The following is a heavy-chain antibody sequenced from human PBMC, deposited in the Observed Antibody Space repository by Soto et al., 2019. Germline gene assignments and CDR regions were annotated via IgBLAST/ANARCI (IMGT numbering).Heavy chain of an antibody. CDR2: ISSSSSTI. Sequence: GGSLRLSCAASGFTFSSYSMNWVRQAPGKGLEWVSYISSSSSTIYYADSVKGRFTISRDNAKNSLYLQMNSLRAEDTAVYYCARDLPPSNKPIFGVVRGWFDPWGQGTLVTVSS. CDR3: ARDLPPSNKPIFGVVRGWFDP. CDR1: GFTFSSYS. V-gene: IGHV3-48*04. J-gene: IGHJ5*02. D-gene: IGHD3-3*01.